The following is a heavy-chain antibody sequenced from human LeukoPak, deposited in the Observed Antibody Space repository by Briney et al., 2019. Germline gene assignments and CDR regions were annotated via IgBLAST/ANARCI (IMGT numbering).Heavy chain of an antibody. D-gene: IGHD2-2*01. CDR3: ARTYCTTTKCYHDAFDI. V-gene: IGHV1-69*05. CDR1: GGTFTTYG. CDR2: ISPHFGTT. J-gene: IGHJ3*02. Sequence: SVKVSCEASGGTFTTYGNSWVRQAPGQGLEYMGRISPHFGTTNFAQNFQGRVTLTTDESATMAYMELSSLRSEDTAVYYCARTYCTTTKCYHDAFDIWGLGTVVTVSS.